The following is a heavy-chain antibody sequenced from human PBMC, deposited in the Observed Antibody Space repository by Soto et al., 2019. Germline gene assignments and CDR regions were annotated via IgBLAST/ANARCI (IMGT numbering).Heavy chain of an antibody. D-gene: IGHD3-10*01. CDR2: MYHSGNS. Sequence: SETLSLTCAVSGGSVTSGGYSWSWLRQTPGKGLEWIGYMYHSGNSYFNPSLKSRVSMSIDTSKNQFFLTLDSVTAADTAVYYCARYYGFNPWFGPWGQGIMVT. CDR3: ARYYGFNPWFGP. CDR1: GGSVTSGGYS. V-gene: IGHV4-30-2*01. J-gene: IGHJ5*02.